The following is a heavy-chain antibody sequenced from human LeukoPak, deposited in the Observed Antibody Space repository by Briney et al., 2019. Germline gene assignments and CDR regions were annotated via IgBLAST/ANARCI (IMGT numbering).Heavy chain of an antibody. V-gene: IGHV4-4*07. D-gene: IGHD3-22*01. CDR2: IYTSGST. J-gene: IGHJ3*02. Sequence: SETLSLTCTVSGGSISSYYWSWIRQPAGKGLEWIGRIYTSGSTNYNPSLKSRVTMSVDTSKNQFSLKLSSVTAADTVVYYCARDRRYYDSHNAFDIWGQGTMVTVSS. CDR1: GGSISSYY. CDR3: ARDRRYYDSHNAFDI.